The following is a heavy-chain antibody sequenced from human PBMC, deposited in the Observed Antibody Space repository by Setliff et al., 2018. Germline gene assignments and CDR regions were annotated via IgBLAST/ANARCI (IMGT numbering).Heavy chain of an antibody. CDR1: GGSISPYF. V-gene: IGHV4-59*01. Sequence: ASETLSLTCTVSGGSISPYFWSWIRQPPGKGLEWIGYIYHNGNTNFNPSLKTRVTVSVDTSKNQFALNLKSVTAADTAVYYCVRDRTAYSYGLDVWGQGTTVTVSS. J-gene: IGHJ6*02. D-gene: IGHD5-18*01. CDR2: IYHNGNT. CDR3: VRDRTAYSYGLDV.